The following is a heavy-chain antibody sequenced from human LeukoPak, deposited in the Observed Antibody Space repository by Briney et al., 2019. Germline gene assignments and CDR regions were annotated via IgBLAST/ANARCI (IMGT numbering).Heavy chain of an antibody. CDR3: ARSDHNSWNAFDI. CDR2: IIPIFGTA. Sequence: SVKVSCKASGGTFSSYAISWVRQAPGQGLEWMGGIIPIFGTANYAQKFQGRVTITADDSTSTAYMELSSLRSEGTAVYYWARSDHNSWNAFDIWGQGKMVTVSS. J-gene: IGHJ3*02. D-gene: IGHD1-26*01. V-gene: IGHV1-69*13. CDR1: GGTFSSYA.